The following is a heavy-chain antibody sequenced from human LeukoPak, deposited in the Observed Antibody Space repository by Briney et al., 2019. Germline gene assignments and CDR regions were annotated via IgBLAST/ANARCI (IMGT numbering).Heavy chain of an antibody. CDR2: INHSGST. CDR3: YYGGNSAVCY. CDR1: GGSISSSSYY. J-gene: IGHJ4*02. V-gene: IGHV4-39*07. Sequence: SETLSLTCTVSGGSISSSSYYWGWIRQPPGKGLEWIGEINHSGSTNYNPSLKSRVTISVDTSKNQFSLKLSSVTAADTAVYYCYYGGNSAVCYWGQGTLVTVSS. D-gene: IGHD4-23*01.